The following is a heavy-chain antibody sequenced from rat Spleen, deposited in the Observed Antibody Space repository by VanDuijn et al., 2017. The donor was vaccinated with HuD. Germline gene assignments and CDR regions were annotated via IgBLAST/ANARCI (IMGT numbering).Heavy chain of an antibody. CDR1: GFTFNNYW. J-gene: IGHJ2*01. CDR3: TREGNSGYDY. Sequence: EVQLVESGGGLVQPGRSLKLSCVASGFTFNNYWMTWIRQAPGKGLEWVASITNTGGSTYYGVSVKGRFTISRDNAKRTLYLQMNSLRSEDTATYYCTREGNSGYDYWGQGVMVTVSS. V-gene: IGHV5-31*01. CDR2: ITNTGGST. D-gene: IGHD4-3*01.